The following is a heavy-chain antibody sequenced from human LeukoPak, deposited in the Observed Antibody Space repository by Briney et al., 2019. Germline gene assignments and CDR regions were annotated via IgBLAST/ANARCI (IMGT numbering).Heavy chain of an antibody. CDR3: ARGKGWSDY. Sequence: GGSLRLSCAASGFTFSSYAMHWVRQAPGKGLEWVAVISYDGSNKYYADSVKGRFTISRDNSKNTLYLQMNSLRAEDTAVYYCARGKGWSDYWGQGTLVAVSS. V-gene: IGHV3-30*04. CDR1: GFTFSSYA. J-gene: IGHJ4*02. CDR2: ISYDGSNK. D-gene: IGHD6-19*01.